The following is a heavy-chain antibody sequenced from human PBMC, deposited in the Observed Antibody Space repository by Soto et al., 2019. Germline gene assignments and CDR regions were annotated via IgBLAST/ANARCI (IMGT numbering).Heavy chain of an antibody. CDR1: GFVFKNYE. CDR2: ISNSGNTI. J-gene: IGHJ6*02. V-gene: IGHV3-48*03. Sequence: LRLSCVASGFVFKNYEMNGVRQAPGKGLEWISYISNSGNTIYVADSMRGRFTISRDNAKNSLFLQMNSLRADDTAVYYCARDIDNRDYYYGLDVWGQGTTVTVS. CDR3: ARDIDNRDYYYGLDV. D-gene: IGHD1-20*01.